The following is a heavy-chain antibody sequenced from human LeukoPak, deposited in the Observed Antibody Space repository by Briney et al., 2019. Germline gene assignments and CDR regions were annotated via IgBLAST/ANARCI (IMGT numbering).Heavy chain of an antibody. D-gene: IGHD3-22*01. Sequence: PGGSLRLSCAASGFTFSSYAMSWVRQAPGKGLEWVSAISGSGGSTYYADSVTGRFTISRDNSKNTLYLQMNSLRAEDTAVYYCAKDRNYYESSGYYYGMDVWGQGTTVTVSS. CDR1: GFTFSSYA. J-gene: IGHJ6*02. CDR2: ISGSGGST. CDR3: AKDRNYYESSGYYYGMDV. V-gene: IGHV3-23*01.